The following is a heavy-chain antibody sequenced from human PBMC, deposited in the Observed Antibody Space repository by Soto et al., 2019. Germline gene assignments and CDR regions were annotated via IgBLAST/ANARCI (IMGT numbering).Heavy chain of an antibody. J-gene: IGHJ4*02. CDR2: ISDDGDKR. V-gene: IGHV3-30*18. Sequence: SGGSLRLSCVGSGFTFSNYGMHWVRQPPGKGLEWVALISDDGDKRYYADSVRGRLIISRDNSKDTLYLQMNSLGPDDTAVYFCAKARVRIVGANSFDYWGQGT. CDR1: GFTFSNYG. CDR3: AKARVRIVGANSFDY. D-gene: IGHD1-26*01.